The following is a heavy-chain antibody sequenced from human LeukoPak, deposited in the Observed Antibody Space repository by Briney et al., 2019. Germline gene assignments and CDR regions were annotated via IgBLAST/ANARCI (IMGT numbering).Heavy chain of an antibody. CDR1: GFTFSGSG. J-gene: IGHJ4*02. CDR2: INWNGGST. CDR3: AKDTYSSSWYVFNY. D-gene: IGHD6-13*01. V-gene: IGHV3-20*04. Sequence: GESLRLSCAASGFTFSGSGMNWVRQAPGKGLEWVSGINWNGGSTGYADSVKGRFTISRDNAKNSLYLQMNSLRAEDTALYYCAKDTYSSSWYVFNYWGQGTLVTVSS.